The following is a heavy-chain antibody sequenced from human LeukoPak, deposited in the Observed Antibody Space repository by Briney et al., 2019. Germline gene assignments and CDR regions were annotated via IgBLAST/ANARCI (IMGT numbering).Heavy chain of an antibody. V-gene: IGHV3-23*01. CDR2: ISGSGGST. Sequence: GGSLRLSCAASGFTFSSYAMSWVRQAPGKGLEWVSAISGSGGSTYYADSVKGRFTISRDNSKNTLYLQMNSLRAEDTAVYYCAKALLRFLEWLATGYYYYMDVWGKGTTVTVSS. CDR3: AKALLRFLEWLATGYYYYMDV. D-gene: IGHD3-3*01. J-gene: IGHJ6*03. CDR1: GFTFSSYA.